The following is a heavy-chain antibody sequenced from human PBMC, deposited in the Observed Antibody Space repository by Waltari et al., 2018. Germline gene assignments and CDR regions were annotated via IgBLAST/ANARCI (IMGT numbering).Heavy chain of an antibody. V-gene: IGHV3-21*01. J-gene: IGHJ4*02. D-gene: IGHD3-16*01. Sequence: EVQLVESGGGLVKPGGSLRLSCAAYGFTFSSYSMNWVRQAPGKGLEWVSSISSSSSYIYYADSVKGRFTISRDNAKNSLYLQMNSLRAEDTAVYYCARGEAGDGYTLDYWGQGTLVTVSS. CDR3: ARGEAGDGYTLDY. CDR1: GFTFSSYS. CDR2: ISSSSSYI.